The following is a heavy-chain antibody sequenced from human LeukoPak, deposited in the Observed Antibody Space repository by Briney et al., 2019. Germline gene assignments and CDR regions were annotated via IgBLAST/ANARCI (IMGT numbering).Heavy chain of an antibody. CDR3: AKDPYYYDSSGYSPSDY. CDR2: ISGSGGST. CDR1: GFTFSSYA. J-gene: IGHJ4*02. Sequence: TGGSLRLSCAASGFTFSSYAMSWVRQAPGKGLEWVSAISGSGGSTYYADSVKGRFTISRDNSKNTLYLQMNSLRAEDTAVYYCAKDPYYYDSSGYSPSDYWGQGTLVTVSS. D-gene: IGHD3-22*01. V-gene: IGHV3-23*01.